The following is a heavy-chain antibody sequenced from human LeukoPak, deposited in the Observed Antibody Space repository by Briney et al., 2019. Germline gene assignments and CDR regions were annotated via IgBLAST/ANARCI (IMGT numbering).Heavy chain of an antibody. V-gene: IGHV4-39*01. J-gene: IGHJ4*02. Sequence: SETLSLTCTVSGGSISSSSYYGGWIRQPPGKGLEWIGSIYYSGSTYYNPSLKSRVTISVDTSKNQFSLKLSSVTAAGTAVYYCARRGAMVRGVIRGYFDYWGQGTLVTVSS. CDR2: IYYSGST. CDR1: GGSISSSSYY. D-gene: IGHD3-10*01. CDR3: ARRGAMVRGVIRGYFDY.